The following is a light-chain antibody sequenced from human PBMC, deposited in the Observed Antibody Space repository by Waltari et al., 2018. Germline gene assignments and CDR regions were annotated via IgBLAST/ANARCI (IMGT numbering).Light chain of an antibody. Sequence: SALTQPDSVSGSPGQSITISCSGISSDSGAYEYVSWYQQHPGKAPKVIIYDVINRPSGVSDRFSGYKSGSSASLTISGLQAEDEADYYCSSFTSSTTEIFGGGTKLTVL. V-gene: IGLV2-14*03. J-gene: IGLJ2*01. CDR1: SSDSGAYEY. CDR3: SSFTSSTTEI. CDR2: DVI.